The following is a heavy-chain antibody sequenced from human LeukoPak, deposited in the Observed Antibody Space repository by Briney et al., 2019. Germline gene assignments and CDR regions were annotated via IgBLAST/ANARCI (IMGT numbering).Heavy chain of an antibody. J-gene: IGHJ4*02. Sequence: GGSLRLSCAASGFTFSTYEMNWVRQAPGKGLEWVSYISSSGGTIHYSDSVKGRFTISRDNAKNSLYLQMNSLRAEDTAVYYCASTRRVTYYYDSSGYYDYWGQGTLVTVSS. CDR3: ASTRRVTYYYDSSGYYDY. V-gene: IGHV3-48*03. CDR2: ISSSGGTI. D-gene: IGHD3-22*01. CDR1: GFTFSTYE.